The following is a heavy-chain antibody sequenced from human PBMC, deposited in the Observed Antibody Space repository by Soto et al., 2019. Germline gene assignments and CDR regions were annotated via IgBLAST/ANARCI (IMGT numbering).Heavy chain of an antibody. Sequence: PSEALSLTGKGSGGSLRSGTFYRGWIRPPPGKGLEWIGSIYYSGSTYYNPSLKSRVTISVDTSKNQFSLKLSSVTAADTAVYYCARLSGGIAVAGTKINLFDYWGRGTLVTVSS. CDR2: IYYSGST. V-gene: IGHV4-39*01. CDR1: GGSLRSGTFY. CDR3: ARLSGGIAVAGTKINLFDY. D-gene: IGHD6-19*01. J-gene: IGHJ4*02.